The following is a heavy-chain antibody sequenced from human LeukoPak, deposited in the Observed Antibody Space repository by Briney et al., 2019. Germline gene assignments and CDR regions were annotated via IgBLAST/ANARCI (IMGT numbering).Heavy chain of an antibody. CDR1: GYTFTSYG. D-gene: IGHD3-22*01. V-gene: IGHV1-18*01. J-gene: IGHJ4*02. Sequence: GASVKVSCKASGYTFTSYGISWVRQAPGQGRECMGWISAYNGNTNYAQKLQGKVTMTTDTSTSTAYMELRSLRSDDTAVYYCARDFGATYYYDSSGPPTGDYWGQGTLVTVSS. CDR3: ARDFGATYYYDSSGPPTGDY. CDR2: ISAYNGNT.